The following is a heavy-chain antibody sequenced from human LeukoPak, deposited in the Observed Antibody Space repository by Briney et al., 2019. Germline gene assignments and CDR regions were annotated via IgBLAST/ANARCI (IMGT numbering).Heavy chain of an antibody. J-gene: IGHJ4*02. CDR3: ARRGAAGTNYFDY. Sequence: PGGSLRLSCAASGFTFSSYVMSWVRQVPGKGLEWVSAISGSGGGTYYADSVKGRFTISRDNSKNTLYLQTTSLRAEDTALYYCARRGAAGTNYFDYWGQGTPVTVSS. CDR2: ISGSGGGT. V-gene: IGHV3-23*01. CDR1: GFTFSSYV. D-gene: IGHD6-13*01.